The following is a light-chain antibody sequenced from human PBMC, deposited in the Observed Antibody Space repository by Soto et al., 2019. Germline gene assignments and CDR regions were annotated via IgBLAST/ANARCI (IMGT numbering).Light chain of an antibody. J-gene: IGKJ1*01. CDR1: QSVSSW. Sequence: DIKMTQSPSTLSASVGDRVTITCRASQSVSSWLAWHQQKPGKAPKLLIYKASSLESGVPSRFSGSGSGTEFTLTISSLQPDDFATYYCQQYNGYFRTFGQGTKVEIK. CDR2: KAS. CDR3: QQYNGYFRT. V-gene: IGKV1-5*03.